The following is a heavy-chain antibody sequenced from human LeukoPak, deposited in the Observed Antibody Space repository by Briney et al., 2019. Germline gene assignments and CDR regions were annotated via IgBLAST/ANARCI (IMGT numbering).Heavy chain of an antibody. D-gene: IGHD3-22*01. CDR1: GFTFSSYG. J-gene: IGHJ4*02. V-gene: IGHV3-30*02. CDR2: IRYDGSNK. CDR3: ARVLTTYDSSGYFL. Sequence: GGSLRLSCAASGFTFSSYGIHWVRQAPGKGLEWVAFIRYDGSNKYYADSVKGRFTISRDNSKSTLYLQMNSLRAEDTAVYYCARVLTTYDSSGYFLWGQGTLVTVSS.